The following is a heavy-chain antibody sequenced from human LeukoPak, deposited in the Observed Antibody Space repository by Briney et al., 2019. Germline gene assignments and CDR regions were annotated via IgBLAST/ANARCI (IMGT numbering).Heavy chain of an antibody. CDR1: GYTFTSYG. D-gene: IGHD3-3*01. Sequence: ASVKVSCKASGYTFTSYGISWVRQAPGQGLGWVGWSSVNNGNKTYEQKIQARVPMTTDTSTSTAYMGLRSLRSDETAVYYCARDGLRFLEWLSPLNWFDPWGQGTLVTVSS. CDR2: SSVNNGNK. V-gene: IGHV1-18*01. CDR3: ARDGLRFLEWLSPLNWFDP. J-gene: IGHJ5*02.